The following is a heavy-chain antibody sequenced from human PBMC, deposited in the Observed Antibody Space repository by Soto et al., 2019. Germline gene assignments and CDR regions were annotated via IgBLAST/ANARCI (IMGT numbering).Heavy chain of an antibody. CDR1: GYSITSGYY. Sequence: PSETLSLTCAVSGYSITSGYYWVWIRQPPGKGLEWIGSIYHSGITHYNPSLKSRVTMSVDTSNNQYSLRLSSVLVADTAVYYCARSNSGYYFFDFWSQGTLVTVSS. D-gene: IGHD5-12*01. CDR3: ARSNSGYYFFDF. CDR2: IYHSGIT. V-gene: IGHV4-38-2*01. J-gene: IGHJ4*02.